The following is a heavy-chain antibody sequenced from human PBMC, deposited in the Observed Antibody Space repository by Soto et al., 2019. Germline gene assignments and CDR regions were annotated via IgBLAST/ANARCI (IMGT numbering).Heavy chain of an antibody. CDR2: IHAGNGNT. CDR1: GYTFTSYA. J-gene: IGHJ6*02. V-gene: IGHV1-3*05. D-gene: IGHD4-17*01. CDR3: ARGNHGDYVAWGWRYYYGMDV. Sequence: QVQVVQSGAEEKKPGASVKVSCKASGYTFTSYAMHWVRQAPGQRLEWMGWIHAGNGNTKYSQKFQGRVTITRDTYACTADMELSSLRSEDTAVYYCARGNHGDYVAWGWRYYYGMDVWGQGTTVTVFS.